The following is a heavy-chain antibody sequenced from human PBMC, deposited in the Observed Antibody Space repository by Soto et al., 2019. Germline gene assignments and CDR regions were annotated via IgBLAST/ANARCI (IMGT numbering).Heavy chain of an antibody. Sequence: EVQLVESGGGLVQPGGSLRLSCAASGFTFNSYWITWVRQAPGKGLVWVSRVNSDGSYTDYADSVKGRFTISRDNAKNTSSLQMDNLRVDDTALYYCARVESLILIWGQGTLVTVSS. CDR3: ARVESLILI. J-gene: IGHJ4*02. V-gene: IGHV3-74*01. CDR1: GFTFNSYW. D-gene: IGHD2-21*01. CDR2: VNSDGSYT.